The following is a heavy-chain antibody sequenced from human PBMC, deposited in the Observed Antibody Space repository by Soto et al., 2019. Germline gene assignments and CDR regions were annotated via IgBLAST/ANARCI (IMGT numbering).Heavy chain of an antibody. CDR1: EFTFSSYW. D-gene: IGHD4-17*01. Sequence: EVQLVESGGGLVQPGGSLRLSCAASEFTFSSYWMTWVRQAPGKGLEWVANINQDGTEIYYMDSVKGRFTISRDNARNSVYLQMNSLRAEDTAVYRCARRKVTTVTIHDYWGHGTLVTVSS. J-gene: IGHJ4*01. V-gene: IGHV3-7*03. CDR2: INQDGTEI. CDR3: ARRKVTTVTIHDY.